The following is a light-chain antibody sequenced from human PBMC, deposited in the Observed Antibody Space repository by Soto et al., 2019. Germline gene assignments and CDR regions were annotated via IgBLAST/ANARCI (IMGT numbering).Light chain of an antibody. CDR1: RTFSNSF. CDR2: GAS. Sequence: EIVLTHSPGTLSLSPGERATLSCSASRTFSNSFLSWFQQIPGQAPRLLIYGASMRATGIPDRFSGGGSGTDFTLTITRLEPEDFAVYYCQQYGSSLFTFGPGTKVDI. J-gene: IGKJ3*01. CDR3: QQYGSSLFT. V-gene: IGKV3-20*01.